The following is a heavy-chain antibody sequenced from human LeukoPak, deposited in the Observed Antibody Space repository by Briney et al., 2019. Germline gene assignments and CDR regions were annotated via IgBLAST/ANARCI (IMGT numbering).Heavy chain of an antibody. Sequence: SVKVSCKVSGDTLSSSDISWVRQAPGQGLEWMGGITPLFGTTNYAQKFQGRVTITADESTGTVYMELTSLRSEDTAVYYCARDEDGMDVWGQGTTVTVSS. J-gene: IGHJ6*02. V-gene: IGHV1-69*13. CDR1: GDTLSSSD. CDR2: ITPLFGTT. CDR3: ARDEDGMDV.